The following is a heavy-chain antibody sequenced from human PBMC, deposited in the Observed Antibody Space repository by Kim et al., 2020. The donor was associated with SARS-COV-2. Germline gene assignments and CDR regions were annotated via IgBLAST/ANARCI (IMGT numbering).Heavy chain of an antibody. CDR2: IYHSGST. CDR3: ARGRSIAARLAYFAY. V-gene: IGHV4-38-2*02. D-gene: IGHD6-6*01. CDR1: GYSISSGYY. J-gene: IGHJ4*01. Sequence: SETLSLTCTVSGYSISSGYYWGWIRQPPGKGLEWIGSIYHSGSTYYNPSLKSRFTISVDTSKNQFSLKLSSVTAADTAVYYCARGRSIAARLAYFAYWG.